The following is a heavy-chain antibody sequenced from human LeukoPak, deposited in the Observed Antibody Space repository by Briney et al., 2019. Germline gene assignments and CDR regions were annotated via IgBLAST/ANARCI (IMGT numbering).Heavy chain of an antibody. CDR1: GYTFTGYY. CDR3: ARANLVGATPFYFDY. CDR2: INPNSGGT. V-gene: IGHV1-2*02. D-gene: IGHD1-26*01. Sequence: ASVKASCKASGYTFTGYYMHWVRQAPGQGLEWMGWINPNSGGTNYAQKFQGRVTMTRDTSISTAYMELSRLRSDDTAVYYCARANLVGATPFYFDYWGQGTLVTVSS. J-gene: IGHJ4*02.